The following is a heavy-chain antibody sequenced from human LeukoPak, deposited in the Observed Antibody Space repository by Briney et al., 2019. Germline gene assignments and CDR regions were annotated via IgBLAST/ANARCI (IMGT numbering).Heavy chain of an antibody. CDR2: INSDGSST. D-gene: IGHD1-14*01. CDR3: VITSATGPLDY. J-gene: IGHJ4*02. V-gene: IGHV3-74*01. CDR1: GFTFSSYW. Sequence: GGSLRLSCAASGFTFSSYWMHWVRQAPGKGLVWVSRINSDGSSTSYADSVKGRFTISRDNAKNTLYLQMSSLRVEDTAVYYCVITSATGPLDYWGQGTLVTVSS.